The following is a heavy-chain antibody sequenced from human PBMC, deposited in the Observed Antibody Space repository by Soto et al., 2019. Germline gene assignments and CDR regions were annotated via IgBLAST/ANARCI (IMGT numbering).Heavy chain of an antibody. V-gene: IGHV3-23*01. CDR3: ASTDFIGIVVVPAATSFDY. CDR1: GFTFSSYA. D-gene: IGHD2-2*01. J-gene: IGHJ4*02. Sequence: GGSLRLSCAASGFTFSSYAMSWVRQAPGKGLEWVSAISGSGGSTYYADSVKGRFTISRDNSKNTLYLQMNSLRAEDTAVYYCASTDFIGIVVVPAATSFDYWGQGTLVTVSS. CDR2: ISGSGGST.